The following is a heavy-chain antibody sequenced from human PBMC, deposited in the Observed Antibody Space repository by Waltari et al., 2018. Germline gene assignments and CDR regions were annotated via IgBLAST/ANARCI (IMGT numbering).Heavy chain of an antibody. Sequence: EVQLVESGGGLVPPGGSLSLSCAVSGFMFSSFWMSWVRQAPGKGLEWVANINQDGTEKYYVGSVKGRFTISRDNAKNSLYLQMNSLRAEDTAVYYCARVNWGSDKKSLDVWGQGTTVTVSS. J-gene: IGHJ6*02. V-gene: IGHV3-7*04. CDR2: INQDGTEK. D-gene: IGHD7-27*01. CDR3: ARVNWGSDKKSLDV. CDR1: GFMFSSFW.